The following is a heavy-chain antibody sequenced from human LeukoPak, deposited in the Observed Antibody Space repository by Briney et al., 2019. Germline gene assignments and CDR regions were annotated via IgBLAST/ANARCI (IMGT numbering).Heavy chain of an antibody. CDR2: INPYRGGT. J-gene: IGHJ6*03. CDR3: ARARVATTTPNLYYMDV. D-gene: IGHD5-12*01. CDR1: GYSFTDYY. Sequence: GASVKVSCKASGYSFTDYYIHWVRQAPGQGLEWVGWINPYRGGTNYAQKFQGRVTMTRDTSISTAYMELSRLRSDDTAVYYCARARVATTTPNLYYMDVWGRGTTVTVSS. V-gene: IGHV1-2*02.